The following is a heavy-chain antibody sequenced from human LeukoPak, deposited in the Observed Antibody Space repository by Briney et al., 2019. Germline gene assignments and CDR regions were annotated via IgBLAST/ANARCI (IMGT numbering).Heavy chain of an antibody. D-gene: IGHD6-19*01. CDR3: ATKYSSGWYAHTFDY. V-gene: IGHV1-69*13. CDR2: IIPIFGTA. J-gene: IGHJ4*02. CDR1: GGTFISYA. Sequence: SVKVSCKASGGTFISYAISWVRQAPGQGLEWMGGIIPIFGTANYAQKFQGRVTITADESTSTAYMELSSLRSEDTAVYYCATKYSSGWYAHTFDYWGQGTLVTVSS.